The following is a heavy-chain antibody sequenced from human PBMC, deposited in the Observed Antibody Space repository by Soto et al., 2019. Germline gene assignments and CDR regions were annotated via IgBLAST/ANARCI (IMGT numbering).Heavy chain of an antibody. CDR1: GGSISSSSYY. D-gene: IGHD3-10*01. Sequence: QLQLQESGPGLVKPSETLSLTCTVSGGSISSSSYYWGWIRQPPGKGLEWIGSIYYSGSTYYNPSLKSRVTISVDTSKNQFSLKLSSVTAADTAVYYCARHLAITMVRGPNYFDYWGQGTLVTVSS. J-gene: IGHJ4*02. V-gene: IGHV4-39*01. CDR3: ARHLAITMVRGPNYFDY. CDR2: IYYSGST.